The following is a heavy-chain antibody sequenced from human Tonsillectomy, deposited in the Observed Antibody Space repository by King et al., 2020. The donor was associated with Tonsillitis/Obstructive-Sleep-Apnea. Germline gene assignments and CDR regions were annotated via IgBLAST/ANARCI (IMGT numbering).Heavy chain of an antibody. CDR2: ISYDGSNK. CDR1: GFTFSSYA. V-gene: IGHV3-30*04. D-gene: IGHD6-6*01. CDR3: ARDLRDSSSSDYYYYYGMDV. Sequence: HAQLVQSGGGVVQPGRSLRLSCAASGFTFSSYAMHWVRQAPGKGLEWVAVISYDGSNKYYADSVKGRFTISRDNSKNTLYLQMNSLRGEDTAVYYCARDLRDSSSSDYYYYYGMDVWGQGTTVTVSS. J-gene: IGHJ6*02.